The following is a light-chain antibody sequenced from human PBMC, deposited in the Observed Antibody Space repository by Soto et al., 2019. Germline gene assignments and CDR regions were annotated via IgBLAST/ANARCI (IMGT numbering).Light chain of an antibody. V-gene: IGLV1-40*01. CDR1: SSNIGAGYD. CDR2: DNS. CDR3: QSYETSLHYG. J-gene: IGLJ1*01. Sequence: QSVLTQPPAVSGAPGQRVTISCTGSSSNIGAGYDVHWYQQLPGTAPKLLIYDNSHRPSGVPDRCSGSKSGTSASLAITGLQAEDEADYYCQSYETSLHYGFGTGTKATVL.